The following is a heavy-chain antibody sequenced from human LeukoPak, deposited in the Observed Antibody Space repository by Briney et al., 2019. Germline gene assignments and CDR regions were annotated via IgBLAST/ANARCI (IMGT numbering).Heavy chain of an antibody. V-gene: IGHV3-21*01. CDR3: TRERIAEPQLVERLSDY. CDR2: ISSRSSYI. J-gene: IGHJ4*02. D-gene: IGHD6-13*01. CDR1: GFTFSSYS. Sequence: PGGSLRLSCAASGFTFSSYSMNWVRQAPGKGLEWVSSISSRSSYIYYADSVKGRFTISRDNAENSLYLQMDNLRAEDTAVYYCTRERIAEPQLVERLSDYWGQGTLVTVSS.